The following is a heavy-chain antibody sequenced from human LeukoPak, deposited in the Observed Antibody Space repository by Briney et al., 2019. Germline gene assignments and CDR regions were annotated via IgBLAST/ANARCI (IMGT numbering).Heavy chain of an antibody. Sequence: GGSLRLSCAASGFTFSSFGMSWVGQAPGKGLVWVSRINSDGGSTSYADSVKGRFTISRDNAKDTLYVQMNSLRAEDTAVYYCARDGGGSSGYYWGLGYWGQGALVSVSS. CDR2: INSDGGST. V-gene: IGHV3-74*01. J-gene: IGHJ4*02. CDR1: GFTFSSFG. D-gene: IGHD3-22*01. CDR3: ARDGGGSSGYYWGLGY.